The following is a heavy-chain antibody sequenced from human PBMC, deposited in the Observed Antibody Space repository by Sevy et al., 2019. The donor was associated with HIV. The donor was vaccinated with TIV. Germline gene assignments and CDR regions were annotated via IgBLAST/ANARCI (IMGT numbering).Heavy chain of an antibody. D-gene: IGHD3-10*02. J-gene: IGHJ6*02. CDR1: GFTFGSYG. CDR3: AKPPSNHDVLHYYGIDV. Sequence: GGSLRFSCVGSGFTFGSYGMSWVRQPPGKGLEWVSSISFSGVATFYADSVRGRFTISRDNSKNILYLQMNSLRAEDTAVYYCAKPPSNHDVLHYYGIDVWGQGTTVTVSS. V-gene: IGHV3-23*01. CDR2: ISFSGVAT.